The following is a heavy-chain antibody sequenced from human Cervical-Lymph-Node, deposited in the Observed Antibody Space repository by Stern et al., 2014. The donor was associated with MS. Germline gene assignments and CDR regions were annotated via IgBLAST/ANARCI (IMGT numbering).Heavy chain of an antibody. CDR1: GFIFSSYW. V-gene: IGHV3-74*02. CDR3: ARGFQGGFDP. D-gene: IGHD3-16*01. CDR2: INAGGSTT. Sequence: EVQLEESGGGIVQPGGSLRLSGAASGFIFSSYWMHWVRQAPGKGPVWVSQINAGGSTTDYADSVKGRFTISRDNAKNTLYVQMNSLRVEDTAVYFCARGFQGGFDPWGQGTLVTVSA. J-gene: IGHJ5*02.